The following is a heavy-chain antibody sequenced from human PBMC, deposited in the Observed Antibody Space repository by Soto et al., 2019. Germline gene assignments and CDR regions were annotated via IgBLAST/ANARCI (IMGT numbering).Heavy chain of an antibody. V-gene: IGHV3-30*18. CDR3: AKDRRSSWTFDY. Sequence: QVQLVESGGGVVQPGRSLTVSCAASGFTFSNYAMHWVRQAPGKGLEWVAVISYDGTNKYYADSVKGRFTISRDDSKNTLYLQMNSLRAEDTAVYYCAKDRRSSWTFDYWGQGTLVTVSS. CDR2: ISYDGTNK. CDR1: GFTFSNYA. J-gene: IGHJ4*02. D-gene: IGHD6-13*01.